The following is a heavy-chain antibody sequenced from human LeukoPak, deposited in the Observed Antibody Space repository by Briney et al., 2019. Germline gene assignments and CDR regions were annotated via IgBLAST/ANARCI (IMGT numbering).Heavy chain of an antibody. Sequence: SETLSLTCTVSGYSISSGYYWGWIRQPPGKGLEWLGSIYHSGSTYYNPSLKSRVAISVDTSKNQFSLKLSSVTAADTAVYYCASPRGYYYYMDVWGKGTTVTVSS. D-gene: IGHD3-10*01. CDR1: GYSISSGYY. CDR3: ASPRGYYYYMDV. CDR2: IYHSGST. J-gene: IGHJ6*03. V-gene: IGHV4-38-2*02.